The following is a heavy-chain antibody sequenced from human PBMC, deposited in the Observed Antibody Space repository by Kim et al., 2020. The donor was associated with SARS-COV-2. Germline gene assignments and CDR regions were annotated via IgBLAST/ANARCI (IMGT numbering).Heavy chain of an antibody. CDR2: INTNTGNP. D-gene: IGHD6-19*01. CDR1: GYTFTSYA. Sequence: ASVKVSFKASGYTFTSYAMNWVRQAPGQGLEWMGWINTNTGNPTYAQGFTGRFVFSLDTSVSTAYLQISSLKAEDTAVYYCARDIPGIAVAGEFDYWGQGTLVTVSS. CDR3: ARDIPGIAVAGEFDY. J-gene: IGHJ4*02. V-gene: IGHV7-4-1*02.